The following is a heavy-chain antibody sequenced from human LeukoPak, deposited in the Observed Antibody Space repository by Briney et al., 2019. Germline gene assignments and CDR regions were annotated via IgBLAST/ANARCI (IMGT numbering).Heavy chain of an antibody. CDR2: IAFGGSEK. D-gene: IGHD6-13*01. CDR1: GFTFTNFA. J-gene: IGHJ3*02. V-gene: IGHV3-30*04. CDR3: VRYPREQPGSVAFDI. Sequence: GGSLRLSCVASGFTFTNFALHWVRQAPGKGLEWVAFIAFGGSEKYYADSVRGRFTISRDNANNSLYLQMSSLRAEDTAIYDCVRYPREQPGSVAFDIWGQGTMVTVSS.